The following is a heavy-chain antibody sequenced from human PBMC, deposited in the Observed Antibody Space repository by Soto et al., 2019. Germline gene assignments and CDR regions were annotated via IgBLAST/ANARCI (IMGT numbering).Heavy chain of an antibody. CDR2: ISNTGNT. D-gene: IGHD2-2*01. Sequence: VQLQESGPRLVRPSETLSLSCTVSGGSISGYYWNWIRQPPGRGLEWIGYISNTGNTNYNPSLQSRVSISVDTSKNQVSLNLRAVTAEDTALYYCARDSAVGSSKRGFEDWGQGTLVTVSS. J-gene: IGHJ4*02. CDR1: GGSISGYY. V-gene: IGHV4-59*01. CDR3: ARDSAVGSSKRGFED.